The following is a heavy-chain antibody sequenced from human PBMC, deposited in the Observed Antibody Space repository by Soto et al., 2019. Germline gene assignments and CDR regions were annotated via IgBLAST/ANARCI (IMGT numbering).Heavy chain of an antibody. CDR3: AIPSGLTVTGPDY. V-gene: IGHV3-23*01. Sequence: EVQLLEAGGGLVQPGGSLRLSCAACGFTFSNYAMSWVRQAPGKVLEWVAAISGNGGSTYYADSVKVRFTISRDNSKNALYLQMNSLRAEDTAVYYCAIPSGLTVTGPDYWGQGTLVTVSS. J-gene: IGHJ4*02. CDR1: GFTFSNYA. CDR2: ISGNGGST. D-gene: IGHD6-19*01.